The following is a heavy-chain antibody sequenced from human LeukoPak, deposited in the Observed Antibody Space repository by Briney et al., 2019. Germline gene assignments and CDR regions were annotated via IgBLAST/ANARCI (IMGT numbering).Heavy chain of an antibody. J-gene: IGHJ2*01. V-gene: IGHV4-4*02. D-gene: IGHD6-13*01. CDR3: ARRGSAYSSHDMIIVGYFDL. CDR2: IYHRGST. CDR1: GGSISSTNW. Sequence: PSGTLSLTCAVSGGSISSTNWWSWVRQPPGKGLEWIGEIYHRGSTNFNPSLKGRVIISLDKSKNQFSLKLNSVTAADTAVYYCARRGSAYSSHDMIIVGYFDLWGRGTLVTVSS.